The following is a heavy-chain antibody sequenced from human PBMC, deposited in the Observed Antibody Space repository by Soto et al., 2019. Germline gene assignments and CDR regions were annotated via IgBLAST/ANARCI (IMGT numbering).Heavy chain of an antibody. V-gene: IGHV4-4*02. CDR2: VYHSGST. CDR3: AVPGAGDFDY. Sequence: SETLSLTCAVSGASISTNNWWSWVRQPPGKGLEWIGEVYHSGSTNCNPSLKSRVTISIDKSKNQFSLRLTSMTAADTAVEYCAVPGAGDFDYWSQGTLVSVSS. J-gene: IGHJ4*02. D-gene: IGHD6-13*01. CDR1: GASISTNNW.